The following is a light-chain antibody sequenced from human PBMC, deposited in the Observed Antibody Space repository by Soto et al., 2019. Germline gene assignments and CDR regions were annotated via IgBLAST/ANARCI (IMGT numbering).Light chain of an antibody. V-gene: IGKV3-11*01. Sequence: EIVLTQSPATLSLSPGERATLSCRASQSVSTYLAWYQQRPGKAPRLLIYDASYRGIDIPPRFSGSGSGTDLTLTISSLEPEDFAVYYCQQRRSWPPTITFGQGTRLEIK. CDR3: QQRRSWPPTIT. CDR2: DAS. CDR1: QSVSTY. J-gene: IGKJ5*01.